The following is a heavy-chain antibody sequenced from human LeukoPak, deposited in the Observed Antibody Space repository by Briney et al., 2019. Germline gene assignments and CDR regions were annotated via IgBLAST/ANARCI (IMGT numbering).Heavy chain of an antibody. CDR2: IYHSGST. J-gene: IGHJ4*02. CDR3: ARHERGGSYDLFDY. CDR1: GYSISSGYY. Sequence: SETLSLTCTVSGYSISSGYYWGWIRQPPGKGLEWIGSIYHSGSTYYNPSLKSRVTISVDTSKNQFSLKLSSVTAADTAVYYCARHERGGSYDLFDYWGQGTLVTVSS. D-gene: IGHD5-18*01. V-gene: IGHV4-38-2*02.